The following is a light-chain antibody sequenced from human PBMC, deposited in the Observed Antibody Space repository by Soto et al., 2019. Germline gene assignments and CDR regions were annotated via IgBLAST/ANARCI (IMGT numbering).Light chain of an antibody. CDR1: QSVSSNY. J-gene: IGKJ1*01. V-gene: IGKV3-20*01. CDR3: QQYAGSPKT. CDR2: GAS. Sequence: ESVLTQSPGTLSLSPGERATLSCRASQSVSSNYLAWYQQKPGQAPRLLIYGASSRATGIPDRFSGSGSGTDFTLTISRLEPEDFAVYYCQQYAGSPKTCGQGTKVETK.